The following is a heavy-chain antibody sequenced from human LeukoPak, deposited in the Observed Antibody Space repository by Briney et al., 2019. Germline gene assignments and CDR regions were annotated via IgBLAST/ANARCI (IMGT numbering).Heavy chain of an antibody. CDR1: GFSFGDYA. V-gene: IGHV3-49*03. D-gene: IGHD3-10*01. CDR3: TRGPAVLLWFGESRINFDY. CDR2: IRSKAYGGTT. J-gene: IGHJ4*02. Sequence: GGSLRLSCGASGFSFGDYAMSWFRQAPGKGLEWVGFIRSKAYGGTTEYAASVKGRFTISRDDSKSIAYLQMNSLKTEDTAVYYCTRGPAVLLWFGESRINFDYWGQGTLVTVSS.